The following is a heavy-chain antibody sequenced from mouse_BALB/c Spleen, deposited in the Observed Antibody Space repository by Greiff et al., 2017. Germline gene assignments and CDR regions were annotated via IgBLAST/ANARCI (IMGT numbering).Heavy chain of an antibody. Sequence: EVKLVESGGGLVKPGGSLKLSCAASGFTFSSYAMSWVRQTPEKRLEWVASISSGGSTYYPDSVKGRFTISRDNARNILYLQMSSLRSEDTAMYYCAGNYYYGSSYGAMDYWGQGTSVTVSS. V-gene: IGHV5-6-5*01. CDR3: AGNYYYGSSYGAMDY. J-gene: IGHJ4*01. CDR1: GFTFSSYA. CDR2: ISSGGST. D-gene: IGHD1-1*01.